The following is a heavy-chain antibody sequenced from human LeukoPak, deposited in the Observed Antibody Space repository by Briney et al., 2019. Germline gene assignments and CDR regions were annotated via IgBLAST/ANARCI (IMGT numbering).Heavy chain of an antibody. V-gene: IGHV4-59*01. CDR1: GGSISSYY. J-gene: IGHJ5*02. Sequence: SETLSLTCTVPGGSISSYYWGWIRQPPGKGLEWIGYISYSGSTNYNPSLKSRVIISVDTSKNQFSLKLSSVTAADTAVYYCARDFQGGLTGYYPLFWFDPWGQGTLVTVSS. D-gene: IGHD3-9*01. CDR3: ARDFQGGLTGYYPLFWFDP. CDR2: ISYSGST.